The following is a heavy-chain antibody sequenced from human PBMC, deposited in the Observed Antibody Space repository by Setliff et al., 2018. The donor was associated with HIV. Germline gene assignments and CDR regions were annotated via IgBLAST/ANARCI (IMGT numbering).Heavy chain of an antibody. V-gene: IGHV4-34*01. Sequence: SETLSLTCAVYGGSFSAYYRSWIRQPPGKGLEWIGEINHSGSTAYNPSLKSRVTVSVDTSKNQFSLKLRSVAAADTAVYFCARAEAGAFDIWGPGTMVTVSS. J-gene: IGHJ3*02. CDR2: INHSGST. CDR1: GGSFSAYY. CDR3: ARAEAGAFDI. D-gene: IGHD6-19*01.